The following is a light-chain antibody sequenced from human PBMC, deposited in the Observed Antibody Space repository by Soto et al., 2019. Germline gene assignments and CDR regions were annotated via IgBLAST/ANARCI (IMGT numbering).Light chain of an antibody. J-gene: IGKJ2*01. Sequence: IVLTQSPGTLSLSPGERATLSCRASHSVSSSYLAWYQQKPGQGPRLLIYVASSRATGIPDRFSGSGSGTDFTLTISRLEPEDFAVYYCQQYGGSPPYTFGQVTKLAIK. CDR3: QQYGGSPPYT. CDR2: VAS. V-gene: IGKV3-20*01. CDR1: HSVSSSY.